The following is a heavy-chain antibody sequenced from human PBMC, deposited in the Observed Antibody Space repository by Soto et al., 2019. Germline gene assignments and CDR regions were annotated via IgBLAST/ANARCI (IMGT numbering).Heavy chain of an antibody. Sequence: SETLSLTCAVYGGSFSGYYWTWIRQPPGKGLEWIGEINHSGTIHFNPSLKRRLTISLDTSKKHFSLKLSSVTDADTAAYYCARADRTLVTSYSLDVWGQGTTVTVSS. CDR1: GGSFSGYY. CDR3: ARADRTLVTSYSLDV. D-gene: IGHD2-21*02. V-gene: IGHV4-34*01. J-gene: IGHJ6*02. CDR2: INHSGTI.